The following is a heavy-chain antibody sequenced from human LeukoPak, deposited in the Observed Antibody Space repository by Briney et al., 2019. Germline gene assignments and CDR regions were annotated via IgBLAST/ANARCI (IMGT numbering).Heavy chain of an antibody. Sequence: SQTLSLTCAISGDSVSSNSAVWNWIRQSPSRGLEWLGRTYYRSRWYNNYAVSVKSRISVNPDTSKNQFSLQLNSVTPEDTAVYYCTRGGAAAGFDFWGQGTLVTVSS. D-gene: IGHD6-13*01. CDR1: GDSVSSNSAV. J-gene: IGHJ4*02. V-gene: IGHV6-1*01. CDR2: TYYRSRWYN. CDR3: TRGGAAAGFDF.